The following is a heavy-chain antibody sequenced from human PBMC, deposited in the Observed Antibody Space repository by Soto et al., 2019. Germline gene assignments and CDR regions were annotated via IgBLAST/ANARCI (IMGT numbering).Heavy chain of an antibody. J-gene: IGHJ6*03. CDR3: ARVRSGYDYYYYYYMDV. CDR1: GGSISSYY. CDR2: IYYSGST. V-gene: IGHV4-59*01. Sequence: SETLSLTCTVSGGSISSYYWSWIRQPPGKGLEWIGYIYYSGSTNYNPSLKSRVTISVDTSKNQFSLKLSSVTAADTAVYYCARVRSGYDYYYYYYMDVWGKGTTVTVSS. D-gene: IGHD5-12*01.